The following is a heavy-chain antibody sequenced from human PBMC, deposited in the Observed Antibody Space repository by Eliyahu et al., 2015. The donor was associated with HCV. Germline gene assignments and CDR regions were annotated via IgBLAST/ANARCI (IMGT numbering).Heavy chain of an antibody. D-gene: IGHD2-21*02. CDR1: GFPFRSYD. CDR3: AKEPSAFRRFDF. CDR2: ITASGGRT. Sequence: EVQLLESGGGLVKIGGSLRLSCAASGFPFRSYDMTWIRQAPGKGLEWVSTITASGGRTYYADSVKGRFIVSRDNSQNAVYLQMNRLGAEDTAFYYCAKEPSAFRRFDFWGPGTLVTVSS. J-gene: IGHJ4*02. V-gene: IGHV3-23*01.